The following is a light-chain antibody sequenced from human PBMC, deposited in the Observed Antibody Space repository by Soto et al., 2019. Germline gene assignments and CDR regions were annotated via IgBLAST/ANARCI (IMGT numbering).Light chain of an antibody. CDR2: GAS. J-gene: IGKJ3*01. Sequence: EIVLTQSPGTLSLSPGERGTLSCRASQSVSSSYLAWYQQKPGQAPRLLIYGASSRATGIPDRFSGSGSGTDFTLTISRLEPEDFAVYYCQQYGSFGPGTKVDIK. CDR3: QQYGS. V-gene: IGKV3-20*01. CDR1: QSVSSSY.